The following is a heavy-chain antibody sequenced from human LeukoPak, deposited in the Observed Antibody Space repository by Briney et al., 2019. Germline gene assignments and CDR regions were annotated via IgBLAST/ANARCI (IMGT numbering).Heavy chain of an antibody. V-gene: IGHV1-18*01. CDR1: GHTFTSYG. CDR3: AVYCSGGSCPLDY. J-gene: IGHJ4*02. D-gene: IGHD2-15*01. Sequence: ASVKLSCKAPGHTFTSYGISWVRQAPGQGLEWMGWISAYNGNTNYAQKLQGRVTMTTDTSTSTAYMELRSLRSDDTAVYYCAVYCSGGSCPLDYWGQGTLVTVSS. CDR2: ISAYNGNT.